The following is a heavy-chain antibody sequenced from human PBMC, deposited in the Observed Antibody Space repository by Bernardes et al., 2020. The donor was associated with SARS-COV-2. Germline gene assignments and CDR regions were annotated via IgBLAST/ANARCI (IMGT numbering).Heavy chain of an antibody. V-gene: IGHV3-20*01. D-gene: IGHD2-21*02. Sequence: GGSLRLSCAASGFIFDDYAMSWVRQVPGKGLEWVSGITWSGGRTGYADSVKGRFTISRDNAKNSLYLQMDSLRAEDTALYHCARRAVGDYFFDYWGQGTLVVVSS. CDR3: ARRAVGDYFFDY. CDR1: GFIFDDYA. J-gene: IGHJ4*02. CDR2: ITWSGGRT.